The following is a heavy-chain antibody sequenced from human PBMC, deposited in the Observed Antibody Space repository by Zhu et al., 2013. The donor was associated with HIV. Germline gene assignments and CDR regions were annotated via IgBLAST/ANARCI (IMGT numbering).Heavy chain of an antibody. D-gene: IGHD3-22*01. Sequence: QVQLVQSGAEVKKPGASVKVSCTASGYTFTRHGITWVRQAPGQGLEWMGWITIANGDTNYEHFYRDRVTFTADTSTGTAYMELRSLMFDDTAVYYCARDSFYYDSRGYPDYWGQGTLVTVSS. CDR1: GYTFTRHG. V-gene: IGHV1-18*01. J-gene: IGHJ4*02. CDR3: ARDSFYYDSRGYPDY. CDR2: ITIANGDT.